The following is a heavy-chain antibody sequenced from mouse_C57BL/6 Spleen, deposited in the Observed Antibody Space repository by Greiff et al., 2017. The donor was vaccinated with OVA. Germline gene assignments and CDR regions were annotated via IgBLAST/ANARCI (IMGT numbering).Heavy chain of an antibody. D-gene: IGHD2-4*01. V-gene: IGHV5-16*01. Sequence: DVKLVESEGGLVQPGSSMKLSCTASGFTFSDYYMAWVRQVPEKGLEWVANINYDGSSTYYLDSLKSRFIISRDNAKNILYLQMSSLKSEDTATYYCARDDYDYAMDDWGQGTSVTVAS. CDR3: ARDDYDYAMDD. CDR1: GFTFSDYY. J-gene: IGHJ4*01. CDR2: INYDGSST.